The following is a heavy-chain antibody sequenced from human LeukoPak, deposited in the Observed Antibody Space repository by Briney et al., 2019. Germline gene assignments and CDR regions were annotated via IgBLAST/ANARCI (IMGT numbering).Heavy chain of an antibody. Sequence: KAGGSLRLSCAASAFTFSSYSMNWVRQAPGEGLEWVSSISSSSSYIYYADSVKSRFTISRDNAKNSLYLHMNSLRAEDTAVYYCARETSVVATGAFDCWGQGTLVTVSS. CDR1: AFTFSSYS. CDR3: ARETSVVATGAFDC. CDR2: ISSSSSYI. J-gene: IGHJ4*02. V-gene: IGHV3-21*01. D-gene: IGHD5-12*01.